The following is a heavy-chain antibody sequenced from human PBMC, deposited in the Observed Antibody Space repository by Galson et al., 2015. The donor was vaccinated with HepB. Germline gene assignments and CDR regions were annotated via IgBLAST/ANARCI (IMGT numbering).Heavy chain of an antibody. CDR3: ARVRFVSAGLNDY. V-gene: IGHV1-18*01. J-gene: IGHJ4*02. Sequence: SVKVSCKASGYIFTSFGISWVRQAPGQGLEWMGWISGYSGKTEYAQNLQGRVTVTTDTSATTAYLELRSLRSDDTAVYYCARVRFVSAGLNDYWGQGTLVTVSS. CDR2: ISGYSGKT. D-gene: IGHD5/OR15-5a*01. CDR1: GYIFTSFG.